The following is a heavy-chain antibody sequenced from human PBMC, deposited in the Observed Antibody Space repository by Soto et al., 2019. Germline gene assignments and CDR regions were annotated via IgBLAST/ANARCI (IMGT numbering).Heavy chain of an antibody. D-gene: IGHD3-10*01. V-gene: IGHV1-2*02. CDR2: INPKRGDT. J-gene: IGHJ5*02. CDR3: ASWSGASGSYTAFTS. Sequence: ASVKVSCKASGYTFTDYFVHWVRQAPGQGLEWMGYINPKRGDTKFAPKFQGRVTPTRDTSITTAYMDLRRLTSDDTAVYYCASWSGASGSYTAFTSWGPGTLVTVPS. CDR1: GYTFTDYF.